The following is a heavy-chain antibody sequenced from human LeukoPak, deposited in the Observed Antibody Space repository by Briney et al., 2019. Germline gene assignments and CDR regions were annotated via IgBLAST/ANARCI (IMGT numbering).Heavy chain of an antibody. CDR2: ISSSSSYI. J-gene: IGHJ4*02. V-gene: IGHV3-21*01. CDR1: GFTFSSYS. D-gene: IGHD4-17*01. Sequence: GGSLRLSCAASGFTFSSYSMSWVRQAPGKGLEWVSSISSSSSYIYYADSVKGRFTISRDNAKNSLYLQMNSLRAEDTAVYYCARDADYGDYFDYWGQGTLVTVPS. CDR3: ARDADYGDYFDY.